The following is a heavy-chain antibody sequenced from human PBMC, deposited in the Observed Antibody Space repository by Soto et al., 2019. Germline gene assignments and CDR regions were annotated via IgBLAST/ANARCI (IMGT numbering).Heavy chain of an antibody. D-gene: IGHD2-15*01. CDR1: GGTFSSYA. J-gene: IGHJ5*02. Sequence: ASVKVSCKASGGTFSSYAISWVRQAPGQGLEWMGGIIPIFGTANYAQKFQGRVTITADESTSTAYMELSSLRSEDTAVYYCATGLKNIVVVEKNWFDPWGQGTLVTVSS. V-gene: IGHV1-69*13. CDR2: IIPIFGTA. CDR3: ATGLKNIVVVEKNWFDP.